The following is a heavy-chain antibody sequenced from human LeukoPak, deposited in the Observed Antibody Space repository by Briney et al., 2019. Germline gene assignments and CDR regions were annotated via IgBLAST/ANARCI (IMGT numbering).Heavy chain of an antibody. CDR3: AREELDAFDI. J-gene: IGHJ3*02. D-gene: IGHD1-7*01. V-gene: IGHV3-64*01. CDR1: GFTFSSYA. CDR2: ISSNGGST. Sequence: GGSLRPSCAASGFTFSSYAMHWVRQAPGKGLEYVSAISSNGGSTYYANSVKGRFTISRDNSKNTLYLRMGSLRAEDMAVYYCAREELDAFDIWGQGTMVTVSS.